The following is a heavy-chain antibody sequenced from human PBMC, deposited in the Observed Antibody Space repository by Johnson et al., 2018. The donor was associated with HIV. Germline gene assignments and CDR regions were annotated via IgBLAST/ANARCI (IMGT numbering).Heavy chain of an antibody. CDR1: GFTVSSNY. CDR2: IYSGGST. D-gene: IGHD3-16*01. Sequence: VQLVESGGGLIQPGGSLRLSCAASGFTVSSNYMSWVRQAPGKGLEWVSVIYSGGSTYYADSVKGRFTISRDNSKSSLSLQMNSLRAEDTAVYYCARESRIWAWGQGTIVTVSS. CDR3: ARESRIWA. V-gene: IGHV3-53*01. J-gene: IGHJ3*01.